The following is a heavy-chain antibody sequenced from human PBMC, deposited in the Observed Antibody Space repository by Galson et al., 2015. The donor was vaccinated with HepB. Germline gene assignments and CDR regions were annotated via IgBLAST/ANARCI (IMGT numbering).Heavy chain of an antibody. J-gene: IGHJ3*02. CDR3: ATSYDSSGYYPLKAFDI. Sequence: SLRLSCAASGFTFSRYWMSWVRQAPGKGLEWVANIKQDGSEKYYVDSVKARFTISRDNAKNSLYLQMSSLRAEDTAVYYCATSYDSSGYYPLKAFDIWGQGTMVTVSS. D-gene: IGHD3-22*01. CDR2: IKQDGSEK. CDR1: GFTFSRYW. V-gene: IGHV3-7*03.